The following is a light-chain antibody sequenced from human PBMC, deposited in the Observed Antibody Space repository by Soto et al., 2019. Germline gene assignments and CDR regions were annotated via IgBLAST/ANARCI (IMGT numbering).Light chain of an antibody. J-gene: IGKJ1*01. CDR3: QQYNSYSGT. CDR2: KAS. Sequence: DIQMTQSPSTLSASVGDRVTITCRASQSISSWLAWYQQKPGKAPKLLIYKASSLESGVPSRFSGSGSGTKFPLTISSLQPDDFATYYCQQYNSYSGTFGQGTKVEIK. V-gene: IGKV1-5*03. CDR1: QSISSW.